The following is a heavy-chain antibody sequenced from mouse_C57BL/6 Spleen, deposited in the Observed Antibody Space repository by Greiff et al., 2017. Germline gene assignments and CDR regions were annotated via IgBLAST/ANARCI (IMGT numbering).Heavy chain of an antibody. CDR3: ARRRTWTYAMDY. J-gene: IGHJ4*01. Sequence: QVQLKQPGAELVKPGASVKLSCKASGYTFTSYWMHWVKQRPGQGLEWIGMIHPNSGSTNYNEKFKSKATLTVDKSSSTACMQLSSLTSEDSAVYYCARRRTWTYAMDYWGQGTSVTVSS. V-gene: IGHV1-64*01. CDR1: GYTFTSYW. CDR2: IHPNSGST.